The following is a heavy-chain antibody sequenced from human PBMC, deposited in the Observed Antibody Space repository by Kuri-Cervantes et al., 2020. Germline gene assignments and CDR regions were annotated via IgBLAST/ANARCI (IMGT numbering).Heavy chain of an antibody. D-gene: IGHD4-17*01. CDR1: GGSISSSSSY. CDR2: IYYSGST. Sequence: LETLSLTCTVSGGSISSSSSYWGWIRQPPGKGLEWIGSIYYSGSTYYNPSLKSRVTISVDTSKNQFSLKLSSVTAADTAVYYCARVAVTSGTLLDAWGKGTTVTVSS. CDR3: ARVAVTSGTLLDA. V-gene: IGHV4-39*07. J-gene: IGHJ6*04.